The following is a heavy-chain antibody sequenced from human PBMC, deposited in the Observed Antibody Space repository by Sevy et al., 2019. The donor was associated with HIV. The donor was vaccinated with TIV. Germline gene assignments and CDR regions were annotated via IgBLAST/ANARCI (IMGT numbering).Heavy chain of an antibody. CDR1: GFSFSSHG. CDR3: ARDGGWYNYDPSDY. Sequence: GGSLRLSCAASGFSFSSHGMHWVRQAPGKGLEWQAVISYDGNKRYYADSVKGRFTIPRYNSKNTLYLQMNSQRAEDTAVDDCARDGGWYNYDPSDYWGQGTLVTVSS. J-gene: IGHJ4*02. D-gene: IGHD1-1*01. CDR2: ISYDGNKR. V-gene: IGHV3-30*03.